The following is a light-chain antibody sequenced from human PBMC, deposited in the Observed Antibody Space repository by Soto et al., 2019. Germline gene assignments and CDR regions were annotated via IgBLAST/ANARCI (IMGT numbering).Light chain of an antibody. Sequence: QSVLTQPPSASGTPGQRVTISCSGSSSNIGSNTVNWYRQLPGTAPKLLIYSNDQRPSEVPDRFSGYKSGTSASLAISGLQSEDEADYYCAAWDDSLNGVVFGGGTKLTVL. J-gene: IGLJ2*01. CDR3: AAWDDSLNGVV. V-gene: IGLV1-44*01. CDR2: SND. CDR1: SSNIGSNT.